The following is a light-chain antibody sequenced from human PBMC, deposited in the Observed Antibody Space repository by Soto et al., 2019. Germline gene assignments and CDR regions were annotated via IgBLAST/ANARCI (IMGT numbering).Light chain of an antibody. CDR2: DAS. Sequence: EIVLTQSPATLSLSPGYTATLSCRASESTSGYLAWYQQKPGQAPRLLIYDASNRATGIPARFSGSGSGTDFTLTISSLEPEDFAVYYCQQRSNIFGSGTKVDIK. CDR1: ESTSGY. V-gene: IGKV3-11*01. CDR3: QQRSNI. J-gene: IGKJ3*01.